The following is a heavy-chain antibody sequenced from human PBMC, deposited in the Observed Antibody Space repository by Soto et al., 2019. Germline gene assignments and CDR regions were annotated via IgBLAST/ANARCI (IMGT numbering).Heavy chain of an antibody. Sequence: GGSLRLSCAASGFTFSSYGMHWVRQAPGKGLEWVAVISYDGSNKYYADSVKGRFTISRDNSKNTLYLQMNSLRAEDTAVYYCAKEPRAVTNSNAFDIWGQGTMVTVSS. J-gene: IGHJ3*02. V-gene: IGHV3-30*18. CDR1: GFTFSSYG. D-gene: IGHD4-17*01. CDR3: AKEPRAVTNSNAFDI. CDR2: ISYDGSNK.